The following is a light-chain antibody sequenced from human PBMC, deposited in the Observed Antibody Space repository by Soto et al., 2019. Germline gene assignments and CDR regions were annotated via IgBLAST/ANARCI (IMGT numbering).Light chain of an antibody. CDR3: QQYESYRFT. CDR1: QNIDSL. V-gene: IGKV1-5*03. Sequence: DIQMTQSPSTLSASVGDRVTITCRASQNIDSLLAWYQQKPGKAPNLLIHKASTLEKGDPSRFSGSGSGTEFTLTISSLQPDDFATYCQQYESYRFTGGSGTRVDL. CDR2: KAS. J-gene: IGKJ3*01.